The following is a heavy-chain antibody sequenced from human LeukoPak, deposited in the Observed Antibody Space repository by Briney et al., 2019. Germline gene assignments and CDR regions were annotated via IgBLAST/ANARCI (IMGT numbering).Heavy chain of an antibody. CDR3: ATTPGIQLWLPIDY. CDR1: GGTFSSYA. D-gene: IGHD5-18*01. V-gene: IGHV1-69*06. Sequence: ASVKVSCKASGGTFSSYAISWVRQAPGQGLEWMGGIIPIFGTANYAQRFQGRVTITADKSTSTAYMELSSLRSEDTAVYYCATTPGIQLWLPIDYWGQGTLVTVSS. CDR2: IIPIFGTA. J-gene: IGHJ4*02.